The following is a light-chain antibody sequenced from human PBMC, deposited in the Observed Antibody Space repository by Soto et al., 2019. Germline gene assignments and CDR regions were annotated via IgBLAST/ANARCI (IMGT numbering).Light chain of an antibody. J-gene: IGKJ1*01. CDR2: GAT. Sequence: EIVLTQSPGLSLSPGERATLSCRASQSVTSNYLAWYQQKVGQTPRLLIYGATSRATGIPDRFSGSGSGTDFTLTIDRLGPEDFAVYYCHQYSGSPRTFGQGTKVDIK. CDR1: QSVTSNY. CDR3: HQYSGSPRT. V-gene: IGKV3-20*01.